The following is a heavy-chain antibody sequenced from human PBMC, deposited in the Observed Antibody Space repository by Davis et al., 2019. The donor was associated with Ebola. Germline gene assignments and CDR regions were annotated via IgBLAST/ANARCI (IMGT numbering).Heavy chain of an antibody. Sequence: SVKVSCKASGGTFSSYAISWVRQAPGQGLEWMGGIIPIFGTANYAQKFQGRVTITADESTSTAYMELSSLRSEDTAVYYCARVPIVVVPAAIRHYFDYWGQGTLVTVSS. J-gene: IGHJ4*02. V-gene: IGHV1-69*13. D-gene: IGHD2-2*02. CDR3: ARVPIVVVPAAIRHYFDY. CDR1: GGTFSSYA. CDR2: IIPIFGTA.